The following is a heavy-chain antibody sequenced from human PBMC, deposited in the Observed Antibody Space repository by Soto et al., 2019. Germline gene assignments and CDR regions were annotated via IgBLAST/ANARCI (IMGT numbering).Heavy chain of an antibody. V-gene: IGHV3-23*01. D-gene: IGHD1-1*01. Sequence: EVQLLESGGGSVQPGGSLRLSCAASGFTFSSYAMHWVRRPPGKGLEWVSSINGSGGTAYYADSVKGRFSISRDSLVNTLYLQMNSLRAEDTAVYYCAKGRGQNWTFDYWGQGTLVTVSP. J-gene: IGHJ4*02. CDR2: INGSGGTA. CDR1: GFTFSSYA. CDR3: AKGRGQNWTFDY.